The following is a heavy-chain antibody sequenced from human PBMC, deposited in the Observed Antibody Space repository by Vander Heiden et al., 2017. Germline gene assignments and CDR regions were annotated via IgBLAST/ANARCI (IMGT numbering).Heavy chain of an antibody. J-gene: IGHJ6*02. D-gene: IGHD2-2*01. CDR1: GFPFDDYT. V-gene: IGHV3-43*01. CDR3: AKDSYCSSTSCPPGGMDV. Sequence: EVQLVESGGVVVQPGGSLRLSCAASGFPFDDYTMHWVRQAPGKGLEWVSLISWDGGSTYYADSVKGRFTISRDNSKNSLYLQMNSLRTEDTALYYCAKDSYCSSTSCPPGGMDVWGQGTTVTVSS. CDR2: ISWDGGST.